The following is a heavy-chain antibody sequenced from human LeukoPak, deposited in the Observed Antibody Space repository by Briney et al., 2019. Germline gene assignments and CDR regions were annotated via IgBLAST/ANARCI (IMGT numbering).Heavy chain of an antibody. J-gene: IGHJ4*02. CDR2: IDWDDDE. D-gene: IGHD3-10*01. CDR1: GFSLSTNKMC. Sequence: RESGPALVKPTQTLTLTCTFSGFSLSTNKMCVSWIRQPPGKALEWLVRIDWDDDEYYSTSLQTRLTISKDTSKNQVVLTMTNMDPVDTATYYCARIRHGSGTYDYWGQGTLVTVSS. CDR3: ARIRHGSGTYDY. V-gene: IGHV2-70*11.